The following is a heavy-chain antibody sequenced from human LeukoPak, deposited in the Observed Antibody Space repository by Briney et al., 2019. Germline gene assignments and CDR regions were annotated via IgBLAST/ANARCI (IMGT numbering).Heavy chain of an antibody. J-gene: IGHJ4*02. CDR2: IIGSGNSI. Sequence: GGSLRLSCAASGFTFNTYAMSWVRQAPGKGLEWVSLIIGSGNSIHYADSVKGRFTISRDNSKNTLYLQMNSLRAEDTAVYYCARSKDFDYWGQGTLVTVSS. CDR1: GFTFNTYA. V-gene: IGHV3-23*01. D-gene: IGHD4-11*01. CDR3: ARSKDFDY.